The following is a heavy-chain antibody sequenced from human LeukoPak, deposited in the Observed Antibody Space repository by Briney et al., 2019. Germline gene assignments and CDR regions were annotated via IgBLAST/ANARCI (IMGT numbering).Heavy chain of an antibody. D-gene: IGHD2-2*01. J-gene: IGHJ6*02. Sequence: GGSLRLPRAASGFTFSSYAMSWVRQAPGKGLEWVSVISGSGVRTYYADSVKGRFTISRDNSNNMLYLQMNSVRAEDTAVYYRANTRSSTCPYYYYYGMDVWGQGTTVTVSS. CDR3: ANTRSSTCPYYYYYGMDV. CDR2: ISGSGVRT. V-gene: IGHV3-23*01. CDR1: GFTFSSYA.